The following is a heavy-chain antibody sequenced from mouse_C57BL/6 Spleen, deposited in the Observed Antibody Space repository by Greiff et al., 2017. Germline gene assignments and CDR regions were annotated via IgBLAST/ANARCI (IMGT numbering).Heavy chain of an antibody. CDR2: IYPGDGDT. J-gene: IGHJ2*01. CDR1: GYAFSSSW. D-gene: IGHD2-5*01. Sequence: VQLVESGPELVKPGASVKISCKASGYAFSSSWMNWVKQRPGKGLEGIGRIYPGDGDTNYTGKFKGKATLTSDKSSSTAYMQLSSRTSEDSAVYFWARVYSNYGDYFDYWGQGTTLTVSS. CDR3: ARVYSNYGDYFDY. V-gene: IGHV1-82*01.